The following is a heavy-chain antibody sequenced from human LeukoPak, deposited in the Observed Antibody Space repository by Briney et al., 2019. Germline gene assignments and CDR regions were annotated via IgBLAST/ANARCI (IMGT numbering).Heavy chain of an antibody. CDR3: AKGKGSGSYYLGPGGGILGY. V-gene: IGHV3-23*01. Sequence: GGSLRLSCAASGFTFSTFAMIWVRQPPGKGLEWVSSIFPSGGEIHYADSVRGRFTISRDNSKNTLYLQMNSLRAEDTAVYYCAKGKGSGSYYLGPGGGILGYWGQGTLVTVSS. D-gene: IGHD1-26*01. CDR2: IFPSGGEI. J-gene: IGHJ4*02. CDR1: GFTFSTFA.